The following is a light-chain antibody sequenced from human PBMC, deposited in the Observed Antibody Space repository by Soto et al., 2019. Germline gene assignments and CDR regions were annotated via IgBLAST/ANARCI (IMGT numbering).Light chain of an antibody. CDR1: QSLSSTY. CDR3: QQYSNSLIT. CDR2: GAS. Sequence: DIVLTQSPGTLSLSPGERATLSCRAIQSLSSTYLAWYLQKPGQAPRLLIYGASSRATGTPDRFSGSGSGTDFSLTISRLEPEDFAVYYCQQYSNSLITFGQGTRLEIK. V-gene: IGKV3-20*01. J-gene: IGKJ5*01.